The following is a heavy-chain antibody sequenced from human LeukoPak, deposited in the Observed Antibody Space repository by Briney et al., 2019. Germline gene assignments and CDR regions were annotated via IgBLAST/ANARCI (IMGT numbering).Heavy chain of an antibody. J-gene: IGHJ3*02. CDR3: ARDQENSCSSSRKVGAFDI. Sequence: RPGGSLRLSCAASGFTFSSYAMHWVRQAPGKGLEWVAVISYDGSNKYYADSVKGRFTISRDNSKNTLYLQMNSLRAEDTAVYYCARDQENSCSSSRKVGAFDIWGQGTMVTVSS. CDR1: GFTFSSYA. D-gene: IGHD6-13*01. V-gene: IGHV3-30-3*01. CDR2: ISYDGSNK.